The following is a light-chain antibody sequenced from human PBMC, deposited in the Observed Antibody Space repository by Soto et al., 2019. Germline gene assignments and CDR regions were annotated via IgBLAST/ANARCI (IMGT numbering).Light chain of an antibody. CDR3: QQYTNTPPWT. J-gene: IGKJ1*01. V-gene: IGKV3-15*01. Sequence: EIVMTQSPATLSVSPGDRATLSYRASQSVSTNLAWYQQIPGQAPRLLIFGASTRATGIPARFSGSGSGTEFTLTISRLQSDDFAVYYCQQYTNTPPWTFGQGTKVDLK. CDR2: GAS. CDR1: QSVSTN.